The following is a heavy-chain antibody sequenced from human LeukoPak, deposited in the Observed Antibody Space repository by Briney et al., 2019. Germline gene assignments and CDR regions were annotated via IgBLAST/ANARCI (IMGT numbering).Heavy chain of an antibody. V-gene: IGHV3-21*04. CDR2: ISSSSSYI. CDR1: GFTFSSYR. D-gene: IGHD6-19*01. Sequence: GGSLRLSCAASGFTFSSYRMNWVRQAPGKGLEWVSSISSSSSYIYYADSVKGRFTISRDNAKNSLYLQMNSLRAEDTAVYYCARDPAVAGIGDYWGQGTLVTVSS. CDR3: ARDPAVAGIGDY. J-gene: IGHJ4*02.